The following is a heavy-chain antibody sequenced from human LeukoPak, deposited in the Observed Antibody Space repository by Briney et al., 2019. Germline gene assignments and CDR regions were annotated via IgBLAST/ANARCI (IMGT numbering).Heavy chain of an antibody. D-gene: IGHD3-10*01. Sequence: LGGSLRLSCAASGFTVSSNYMSWVRQAPGRGLEWVSVIYSGGRTYYADSVKGRFTISRDNSKNTLYLQMNSLRAEDTAVYYCAREVRVVIRAFDIRGQGTMVTVSS. CDR1: GFTVSSNY. CDR2: IYSGGRT. V-gene: IGHV3-66*01. CDR3: AREVRVVIRAFDI. J-gene: IGHJ3*02.